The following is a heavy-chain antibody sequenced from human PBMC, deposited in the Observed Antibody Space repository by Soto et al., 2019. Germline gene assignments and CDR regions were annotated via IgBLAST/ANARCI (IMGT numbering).Heavy chain of an antibody. CDR1: GVSISNSSYY. V-gene: IGHV4-39*01. D-gene: IGHD4-4*01. Sequence: PSETLSLTCTVSGVSISNSSYYWSWIRRRPGKGLEWIGTIYYSGITYYNPSLKSRVTISVDTSKNQFSLKLNSVTAADTAVYYCARGPYSNYEDYYGMDVWGQGTTVTVSS. CDR3: ARGPYSNYEDYYGMDV. CDR2: IYYSGIT. J-gene: IGHJ6*02.